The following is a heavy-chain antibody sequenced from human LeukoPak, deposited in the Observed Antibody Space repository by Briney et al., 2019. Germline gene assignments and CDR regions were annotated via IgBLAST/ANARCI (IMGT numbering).Heavy chain of an antibody. J-gene: IGHJ4*02. CDR2: INHSGST. CDR3: ARGGRFWSMSTFDY. D-gene: IGHD3-3*01. CDR1: GGSFSGYY. V-gene: IGHV4-34*01. Sequence: SETLSLTCAVYGGSFSGYYWSWIRRPPGKGLEWIGEINHSGSTNYNPSLKSRVTISVDTSKNQFSLKLSSVTAADTAVYYCARGGRFWSMSTFDYWGQGTLVTVSS.